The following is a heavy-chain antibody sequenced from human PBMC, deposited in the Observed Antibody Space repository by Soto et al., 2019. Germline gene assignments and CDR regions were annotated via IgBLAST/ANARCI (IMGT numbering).Heavy chain of an antibody. CDR1: GYTFTSYA. J-gene: IGHJ4*02. D-gene: IGHD6-19*01. Sequence: QVQLVQSGAEEKKPGASVKVSCKASGYTFTSYAMHWVRQAPGQRLAWMGWINAGNGNTKYSQKFQARVTITRDTXASTADMERSSLRSEDTAVYYCASDGISVAGTFDYWGQGTLVTVSS. CDR3: ASDGISVAGTFDY. CDR2: INAGNGNT. V-gene: IGHV1-3*05.